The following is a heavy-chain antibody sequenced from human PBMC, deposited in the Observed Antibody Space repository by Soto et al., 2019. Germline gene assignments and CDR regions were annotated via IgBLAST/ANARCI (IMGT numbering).Heavy chain of an antibody. CDR1: GGTFSSYT. CDR3: AADVSSSSGDEYYYYMDV. J-gene: IGHJ6*03. V-gene: IGHV1-69*02. Sequence: ASVKVSCKASGGTFSSYTISWVRQAPGQGLEWMGRIIPILGIANYAQKFQGRVTITADKSTSTAYMELSSLRSEDTAVYYCAADVSSSSGDEYYYYMDVWGKGTTVTVSS. D-gene: IGHD6-6*01. CDR2: IIPILGIA.